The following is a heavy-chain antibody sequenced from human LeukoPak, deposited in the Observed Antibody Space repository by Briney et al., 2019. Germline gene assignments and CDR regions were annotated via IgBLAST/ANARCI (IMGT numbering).Heavy chain of an antibody. Sequence: PSETLSLTCSVSGYSISNGYYWGWIRRPPGKGLEWIGSFYHGGSTFYNPALKSRVTISEDTSKNEFSLRLRSVTAADSAVYYCARLTRLSTSPDRYYLDYWGQGTLVTVSS. J-gene: IGHJ4*02. CDR1: GYSISNGYY. D-gene: IGHD6-6*01. V-gene: IGHV4-38-2*02. CDR2: FYHGGST. CDR3: ARLTRLSTSPDRYYLDY.